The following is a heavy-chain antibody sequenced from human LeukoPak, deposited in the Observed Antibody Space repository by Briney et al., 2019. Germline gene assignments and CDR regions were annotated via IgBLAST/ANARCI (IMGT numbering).Heavy chain of an antibody. Sequence: PGGSLRLSCARSGFTFSSYWMHWVRQAPGKGLVCVSRLNDDGSTTNHADSVKGRFTISRDNAKSTLYLQMNSLTDEDTAVYYCARDLVYGSGSLGYWGQGTLVTVSS. V-gene: IGHV3-74*01. CDR2: LNDDGSTT. D-gene: IGHD3-10*01. J-gene: IGHJ4*02. CDR1: GFTFSSYW. CDR3: ARDLVYGSGSLGY.